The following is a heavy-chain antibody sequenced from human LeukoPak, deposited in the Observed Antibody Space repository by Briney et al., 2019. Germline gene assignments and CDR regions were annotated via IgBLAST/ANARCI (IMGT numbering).Heavy chain of an antibody. CDR2: TNHSGST. J-gene: IGHJ4*02. D-gene: IGHD5-12*01. V-gene: IGHV4-34*01. CDR1: GGSFSGYY. CDR3: ASGRDSDYDRWSFFDY. Sequence: PSETLSLTCAVYGGSFSGYYWSWIRQPPGKGLEWIGETNHSGSTNYNPSLKSRVTISVDTSKNQFSLKLSSVTAADTAVYYCASGRDSDYDRWSFFDYWGQGTLVTVSS.